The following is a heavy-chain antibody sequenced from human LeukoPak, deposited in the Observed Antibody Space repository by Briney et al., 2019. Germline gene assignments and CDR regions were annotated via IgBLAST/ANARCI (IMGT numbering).Heavy chain of an antibody. Sequence: PGGSLRLSCTASGFTFTSYAMIWVRQAPGKGLEWVSTISGSGGGTYYADSVKGRFTISRDNSKNTLDLQMNSLRAEDTAVYYCAKVAGDILTGYVIKYYFDYWGQGTLVTVSS. CDR1: GFTFTSYA. CDR3: AKVAGDILTGYVIKYYFDY. V-gene: IGHV3-23*01. CDR2: ISGSGGGT. J-gene: IGHJ4*02. D-gene: IGHD3-9*01.